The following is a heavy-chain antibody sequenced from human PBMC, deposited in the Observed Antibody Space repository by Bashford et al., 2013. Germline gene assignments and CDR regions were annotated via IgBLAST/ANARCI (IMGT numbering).Heavy chain of an antibody. CDR3: ATVGPETGVTNKWFDP. V-gene: IGHV1-3*04. D-gene: IGHD1-14*01. CDR2: IATGNGYT. Sequence: WVRQAPGQRPEWMGWIATGNGYTKSSQKLQGRVTFTRDTAASTAYMELSSLRSEDTAVYYCATVGPETGVTNKWFDPWGQGTLVTVSS. J-gene: IGHJ5*02.